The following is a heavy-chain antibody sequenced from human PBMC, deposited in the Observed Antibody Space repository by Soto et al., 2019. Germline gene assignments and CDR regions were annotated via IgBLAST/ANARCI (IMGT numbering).Heavy chain of an antibody. CDR3: AKGGEYQLLFRFDP. J-gene: IGHJ5*02. V-gene: IGHV3-23*01. D-gene: IGHD2-2*01. Sequence: EVQLLESGGGLVQPGGSLSLSCAASGFTFSSYAMRWVRQAPGKGLEWVSAISGSGGSTYYADSVKGRFTISRDNSKNTLYLQMNSLRAEDTAVYYCAKGGEYQLLFRFDPWGQGTLVTVSS. CDR1: GFTFSSYA. CDR2: ISGSGGST.